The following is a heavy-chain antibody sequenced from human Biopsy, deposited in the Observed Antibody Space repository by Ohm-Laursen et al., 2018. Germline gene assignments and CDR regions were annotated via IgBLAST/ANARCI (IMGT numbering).Heavy chain of an antibody. V-gene: IGHV1-46*01. CDR2: INPGGNST. CDR1: GGPSSNYA. Sequence: ASVKVSCKASGGPSSNYAFSWVRQAPGQGLEWMGIINPGGNSTAYTQNFQGRVTMTWDTSTTTVYMELSSLRSEDTAVYYCVLASFDYWGQGTLVTVSS. J-gene: IGHJ4*02. CDR3: VLASFDY.